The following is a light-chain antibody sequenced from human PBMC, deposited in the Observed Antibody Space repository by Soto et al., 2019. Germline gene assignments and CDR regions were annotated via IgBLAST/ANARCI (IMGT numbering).Light chain of an antibody. Sequence: QSVLTQPASVSGSPGQSITISCTGTSSDVGGYDFVSWYQLHPDKAPKLIIYEVSNRPSGVSHRFSGSKSGNTASLTISGLQAEDEADYYCTSYTRISTYVFGTGTRSPS. CDR2: EVS. CDR3: TSYTRISTYV. CDR1: SSDVGGYDF. V-gene: IGLV2-14*01. J-gene: IGLJ1*01.